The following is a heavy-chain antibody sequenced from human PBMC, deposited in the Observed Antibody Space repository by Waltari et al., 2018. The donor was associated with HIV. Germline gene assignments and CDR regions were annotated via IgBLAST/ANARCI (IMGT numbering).Heavy chain of an antibody. CDR1: GGSINNVSSY. Sequence: KLQESGPGLVKPSQTLSLTCTVSGGSINNVSSYWNWVRQVPGKGLEWVGYIHSSGKTSNDPSLKRRAAISMDTSGNHFSLRLTSVTAADTAVYYCARGPYGSGTYNRLGQLDYWGQGALVTISS. D-gene: IGHD3-10*01. CDR2: IHSSGKT. J-gene: IGHJ4*02. CDR3: ARGPYGSGTYNRLGQLDY. V-gene: IGHV4-31*03.